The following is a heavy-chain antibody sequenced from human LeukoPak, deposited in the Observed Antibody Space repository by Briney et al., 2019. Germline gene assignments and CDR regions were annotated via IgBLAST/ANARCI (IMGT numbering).Heavy chain of an antibody. V-gene: IGHV4-4*07. J-gene: IGHJ5*02. CDR3: SRGGANDL. Sequence: SEALSLTCTVSGGSITSDYWSWIRQPAGKGLEWIGRIFTSGSTSYNPSLKSRVTMSLDTSKNQFSLKLSSVTAADTAVYFCSRGGANDLWGQGTLVTVSS. D-gene: IGHD4/OR15-4a*01. CDR1: GGSITSDY. CDR2: IFTSGST.